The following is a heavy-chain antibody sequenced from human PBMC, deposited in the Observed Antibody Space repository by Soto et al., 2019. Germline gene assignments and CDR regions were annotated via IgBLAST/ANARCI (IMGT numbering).Heavy chain of an antibody. CDR3: ARGVVPAAIYYYGMDV. V-gene: IGHV1-46*01. CDR2: INPSGGST. J-gene: IGHJ6*02. Sequence: ASVKVSCKASGYTFTSYYMHWVRQAPGQGLEWMGIINPSGGSTSYAQKFQGRVTMTRDTSTSTVYMELSSLRSEDTAVYYCARGVVPAAIYYYGMDVWGQGTTVTVSS. CDR1: GYTFTSYY. D-gene: IGHD2-2*01.